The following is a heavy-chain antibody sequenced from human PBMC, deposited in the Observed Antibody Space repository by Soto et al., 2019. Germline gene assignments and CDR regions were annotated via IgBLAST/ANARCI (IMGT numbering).Heavy chain of an antibody. V-gene: IGHV1-69*13. CDR2: IIPIFGTA. CDR1: GGTFSSYA. Sequence: ASVKVSCKASGGTFSSYAISWVRQAPGQGFEWMGGIIPIFGTANYAQKFQGRVTITADESTSTAYMELSSLRSEDTAVYYCARGGYDSSGYQENPFDYWGQGTLVTVSS. D-gene: IGHD3-22*01. CDR3: ARGGYDSSGYQENPFDY. J-gene: IGHJ4*02.